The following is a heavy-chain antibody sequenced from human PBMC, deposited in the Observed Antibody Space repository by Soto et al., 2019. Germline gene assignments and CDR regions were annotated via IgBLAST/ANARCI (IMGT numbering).Heavy chain of an antibody. CDR1: GGDIGRYY. J-gene: IGHJ5*02. V-gene: IGHV4-59*12. CDR3: ARVGGINWFDP. CDR2: IYYSGST. Sequence: WETLSLNCTCRGGDIGRYYWSWIRQAPGKGLEWIGYIYYSGSTNYNPSLKSRVTISVDTSKNQFSLKLSSVTAADTAVYYCARVGGINWFDPWGQGTLVTVS. D-gene: IGHD1-20*01.